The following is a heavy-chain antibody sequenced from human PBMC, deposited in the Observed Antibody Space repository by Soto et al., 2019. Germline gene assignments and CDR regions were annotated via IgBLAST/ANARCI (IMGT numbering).Heavy chain of an antibody. Sequence: EVQLVESGGGLVKPGGSLRLSCAASGFTFSSYSMNWVRQAPGKGLEWVSSISSSSSYIYYADSVKGRFTISRDNAKNSLYLQMNSLRAEDTAVYYCARDADLMGPAEDYGDYLIGYYYYGMDVWGQGTTVTVSS. V-gene: IGHV3-21*01. CDR2: ISSSSSYI. J-gene: IGHJ6*02. CDR1: GFTFSSYS. CDR3: ARDADLMGPAEDYGDYLIGYYYYGMDV. D-gene: IGHD4-17*01.